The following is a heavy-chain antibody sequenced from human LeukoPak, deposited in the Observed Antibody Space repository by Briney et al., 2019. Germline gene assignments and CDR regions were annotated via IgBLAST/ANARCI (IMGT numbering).Heavy chain of an antibody. CDR2: ISTSGRT. CDR1: GGSIGSYY. CDR3: ARDRVGQQLVGRKYYYYYMDV. Sequence: SETLSLTCTVSGGSIGSYYWSWIRQSAGKGLEWIGRISTSGRTNYNPSLKSRVAMSVDTSKNQFSLKLTSVTAADTAVYYCARDRVGQQLVGRKYYYYYMDVWGKGTTVTISS. D-gene: IGHD6-13*01. J-gene: IGHJ6*03. V-gene: IGHV4-4*07.